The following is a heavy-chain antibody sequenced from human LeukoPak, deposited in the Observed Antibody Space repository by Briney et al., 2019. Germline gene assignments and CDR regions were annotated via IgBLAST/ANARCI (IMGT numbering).Heavy chain of an antibody. CDR2: ISANGDVT. CDR1: GFTFSNNI. Sequence: QAGGSLRLSCEASGFTFSNNIMTWVRQVPGKGLEWVSYISANGDVTYYADSVKGRFTISRDNSNNTLYLQMNSLRAEDAAVYFCAKPPGLVGVGDYWGRGTLVTVSS. J-gene: IGHJ4*02. V-gene: IGHV3-23*01. D-gene: IGHD1-26*01. CDR3: AKPPGLVGVGDY.